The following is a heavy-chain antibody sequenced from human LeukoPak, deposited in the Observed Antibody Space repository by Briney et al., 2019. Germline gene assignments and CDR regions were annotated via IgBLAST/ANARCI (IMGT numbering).Heavy chain of an antibody. V-gene: IGHV1-18*01. CDR1: GFAFTSYG. CDR3: ARELRFLEWLRAFDI. CDR2: ISAYNDNT. Sequence: GASVKVSCKASGFAFTSYGITWVRQAPGQGLEWMGWISAYNDNTHYAQKFQGRVTMTTDTSTNTAYLDLRSLRSDDTAVYYCARELRFLEWLRAFDIWGQGTMVTVSS. D-gene: IGHD3-3*01. J-gene: IGHJ3*02.